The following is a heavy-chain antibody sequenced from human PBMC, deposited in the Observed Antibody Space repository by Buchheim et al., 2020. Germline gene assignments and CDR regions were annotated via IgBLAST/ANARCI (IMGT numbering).Heavy chain of an antibody. V-gene: IGHV1-46*01. J-gene: IGHJ6*02. CDR3: ARDPSIAARPYDYYYYGMDV. Sequence: QVQLVQSGAEVKKPGASVKVSCKASGYTFTSYYMHWVRQAPGQGLEWMGIINPSGGSTSYAQKFQGRVTMTRDTSTSTVYMELSSLRSEDTAVYYCARDPSIAARPYDYYYYGMDVWGQGTT. D-gene: IGHD6-6*01. CDR1: GYTFTSYY. CDR2: INPSGGST.